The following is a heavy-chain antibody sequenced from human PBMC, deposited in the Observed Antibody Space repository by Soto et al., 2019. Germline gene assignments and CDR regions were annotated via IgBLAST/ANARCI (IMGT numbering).Heavy chain of an antibody. Sequence: ASVKVSCKASGYTFTSYDINWVRQATGQGLEWMGWMNPNSGNTGYAQKFQGRVTMTRNTSISTAYMELSSLRSEDTAVYYCARRPGSSSEYYYYYYMDVWGKGTMVTVSS. CDR1: GYTFTSYD. CDR2: MNPNSGNT. V-gene: IGHV1-8*01. CDR3: ARRPGSSSEYYYYYYMDV. J-gene: IGHJ6*03. D-gene: IGHD6-6*01.